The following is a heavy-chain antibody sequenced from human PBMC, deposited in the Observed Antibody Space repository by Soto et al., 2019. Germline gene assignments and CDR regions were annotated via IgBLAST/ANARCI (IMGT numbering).Heavy chain of an antibody. Sequence: GGSLRLSCAASGFTFSDYYMSWIRQAPGKGLEWVSYISSSGSTIYYADSVKGRFTISRDNAKNSLYLQMNSLRAEDTAVYYCARADIAVAGLWFDPWGQRTLVTVSS. CDR3: ARADIAVAGLWFDP. V-gene: IGHV3-11*01. CDR2: ISSSGSTI. CDR1: GFTFSDYY. D-gene: IGHD6-19*01. J-gene: IGHJ5*02.